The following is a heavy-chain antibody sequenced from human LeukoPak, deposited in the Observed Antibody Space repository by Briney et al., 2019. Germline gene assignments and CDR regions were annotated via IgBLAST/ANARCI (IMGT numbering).Heavy chain of an antibody. CDR2: ISPSGGST. CDR1: GYTFTSNY. J-gene: IGHJ4*02. CDR3: ARVSRGNSVGGDY. Sequence: ASVKVSCKAFGYTFTSNYMHWVRQAPGQGPEWMGVISPSGGSTTYAQKFQGRVTLTRDMSTSTDYLELSSLRSEDTAMYYCARVSRGNSVGGDYWGQGTLVTVSS. D-gene: IGHD4-23*01. V-gene: IGHV1-46*01.